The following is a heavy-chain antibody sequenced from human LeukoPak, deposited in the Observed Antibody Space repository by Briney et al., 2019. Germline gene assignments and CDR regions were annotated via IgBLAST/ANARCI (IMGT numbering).Heavy chain of an antibody. CDR3: AKGGGWLYYFDY. V-gene: IGHV3-23*01. CDR1: GFTFSSFA. CDR2: ISSSGGDA. J-gene: IGHJ4*02. Sequence: GGSLRLSCAASGFTFSSFAMNWVRQAPGKGLEWVSAISSSGGDAYYADSVKGRFTISRDNSKNTLYLQMNTLRAEDTAIYYCAKGGGWLYYFDYWGQGTLVTVSS. D-gene: IGHD6-19*01.